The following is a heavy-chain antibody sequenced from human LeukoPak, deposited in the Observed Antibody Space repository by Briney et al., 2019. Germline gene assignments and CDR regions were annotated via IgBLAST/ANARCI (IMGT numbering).Heavy chain of an antibody. V-gene: IGHV3-66*02. J-gene: IGHJ6*03. CDR1: GFTVSNNY. CDR3: ASCSSPGCYQYYMDV. Sequence: GESLRLSCAASGFTVSNNYMTWVRQAPGKGLEWVSVIYSGGSTYYADSAKGRFTISRDNSQNTLYLQMNSLRGEDTAVYFCASCSSPGCYQYYMDVWGKGATVTVSS. CDR2: IYSGGST. D-gene: IGHD6-19*01.